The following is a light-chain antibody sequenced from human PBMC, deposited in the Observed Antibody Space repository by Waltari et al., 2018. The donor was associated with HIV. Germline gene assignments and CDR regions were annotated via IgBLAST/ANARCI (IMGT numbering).Light chain of an antibody. CDR3: QSYDMSQSGSLV. Sequence: QSVLTQPPSVSGAPGQRVTIACTGTRSNIGAGFDVHWYQQIPGNAPKILIYDNNSRPSGVPDRFSGSKCGTSASLAITGLQSEDEADYYCQSYDMSQSGSLVFGGGTKLTVL. V-gene: IGLV1-40*01. J-gene: IGLJ2*01. CDR1: RSNIGAGFD. CDR2: DNN.